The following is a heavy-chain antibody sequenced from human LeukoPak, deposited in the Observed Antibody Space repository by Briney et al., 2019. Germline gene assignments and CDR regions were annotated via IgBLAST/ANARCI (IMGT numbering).Heavy chain of an antibody. D-gene: IGHD2-15*01. CDR1: GFTFSGYW. CDR2: INSDGSTT. J-gene: IGHJ4*02. V-gene: IGHV3-74*01. Sequence: GGSLRLSCAASGFTFSGYWMEWVRQAPGKGLVWVSHINSDGSTTNYADSVKGRFTISRDNAKKTLYLQMDSLRAEDTAVYYCARRYCSGGRCPNYFDYWGQGTLVTVFS. CDR3: ARRYCSGGRCPNYFDY.